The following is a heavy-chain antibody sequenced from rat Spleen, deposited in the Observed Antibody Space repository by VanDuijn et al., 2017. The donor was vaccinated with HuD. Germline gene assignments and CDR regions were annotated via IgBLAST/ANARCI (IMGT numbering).Heavy chain of an antibody. V-gene: IGHV5-58*01. Sequence: EVQLVETGGGLVQPGRSLKLSCVASGFTFSNYWMYWVRQAPGKGLEWVSSISSDGVYTYYPDSVKGRFTISRDNAKSTLYLQMNSLRSEDTATYYCTRVGSSPYFDYWGQGVMVTVSS. J-gene: IGHJ2*01. D-gene: IGHD1-2*01. CDR2: ISSDGVYT. CDR1: GFTFSNYW. CDR3: TRVGSSPYFDY.